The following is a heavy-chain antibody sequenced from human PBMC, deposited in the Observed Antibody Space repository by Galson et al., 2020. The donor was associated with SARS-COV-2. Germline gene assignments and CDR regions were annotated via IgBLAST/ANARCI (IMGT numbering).Heavy chain of an antibody. CDR1: GYTFTSYA. CDR3: ARGSDTAMVLDY. J-gene: IGHJ4*02. V-gene: IGHV1-3*01. CDR2: INAGNGNT. Sequence: ASVKVSCKASGYTFTSYAMHWVRQAPGQRLEWMGWINAGNGNTKYSQKFQGRVTITRDTSASTAYMELSSLRSEDTAVYYCARGSDTAMVLDYWGQGTLVTVSS. D-gene: IGHD5-18*01.